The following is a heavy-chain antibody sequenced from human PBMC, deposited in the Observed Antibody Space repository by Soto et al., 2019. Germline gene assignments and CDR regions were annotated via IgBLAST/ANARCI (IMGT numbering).Heavy chain of an antibody. D-gene: IGHD2-21*01. Sequence: GGSLRLSCAASGFTFSDYYMNWIRQAPGKGLEWVSYITSGGTIYYADSVKGRFTVSRDNARNSLYLQMNSLGAEDTAVYYCARYCGGGRCRDYYYGMDVWGQGTTVTVS. J-gene: IGHJ6*02. CDR1: GFTFSDYY. CDR2: ITSGGTI. V-gene: IGHV3-11*01. CDR3: ARYCGGGRCRDYYYGMDV.